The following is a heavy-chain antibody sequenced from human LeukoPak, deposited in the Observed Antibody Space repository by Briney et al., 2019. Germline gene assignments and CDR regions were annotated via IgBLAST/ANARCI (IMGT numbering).Heavy chain of an antibody. Sequence: GGSLRLSCAVSTFTFSGHAMHWVRQAPGKGLEWVALISHDGSTKYQADSVKGRFTISRDNSKNTLYLQMNSLRVEDTAVYYCARDISGTYSFDYSGQGTLVTVSP. CDR3: ARDISGTYSFDY. J-gene: IGHJ4*02. V-gene: IGHV3-30-3*01. CDR1: TFTFSGHA. CDR2: ISHDGSTK. D-gene: IGHD1-26*01.